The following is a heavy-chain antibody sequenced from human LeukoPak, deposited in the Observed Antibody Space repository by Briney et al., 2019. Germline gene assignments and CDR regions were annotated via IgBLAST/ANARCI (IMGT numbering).Heavy chain of an antibody. Sequence: GASVKVSCKASGYTFSGFNINWVRQAPGQGLEWMGWISAFTGDTNYAQNFQGRVTMTINTSKTTAYMELRSLTSDDTAVYYCARDFCTNGVCSWFDPRGQGTLVTVSS. D-gene: IGHD2-8*01. CDR3: ARDFCTNGVCSWFDP. V-gene: IGHV1-18*01. J-gene: IGHJ5*02. CDR1: GYTFSGFN. CDR2: ISAFTGDT.